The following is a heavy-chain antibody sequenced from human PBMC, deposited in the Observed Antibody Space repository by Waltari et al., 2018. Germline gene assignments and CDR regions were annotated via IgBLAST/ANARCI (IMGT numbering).Heavy chain of an antibody. CDR3: ARYKTTVTSTYYYYYGMDV. D-gene: IGHD4-17*01. Sequence: QVQLVQSGAEVKKPGASVKVSCKASGYTFTGYYMHWVRQAPGQGLEWMGRINPNSGGTNYAQKFQGRVTMTRDTSISTAYMELSRLRSDDTAVYYCARYKTTVTSTYYYYYGMDVWGQGTTVTVSS. J-gene: IGHJ6*02. CDR2: INPNSGGT. CDR1: GYTFTGYY. V-gene: IGHV1-2*06.